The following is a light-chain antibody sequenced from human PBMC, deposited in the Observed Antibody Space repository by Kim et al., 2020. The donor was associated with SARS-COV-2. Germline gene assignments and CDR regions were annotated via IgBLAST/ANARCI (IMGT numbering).Light chain of an antibody. J-gene: IGKJ1*01. CDR3: PHYGTRLRT. V-gene: IGKV3-15*01. CDR2: DAS. Sequence: VMTRSPATLPVSPVERVTPSCRASETVGRNVVWYQQRAGQAPRLLFFDASPKLPGVAARFSGSGSETEFTLTISSLQSDDFGVYYCPHYGTRLRTLAHG. CDR1: ETVGRN.